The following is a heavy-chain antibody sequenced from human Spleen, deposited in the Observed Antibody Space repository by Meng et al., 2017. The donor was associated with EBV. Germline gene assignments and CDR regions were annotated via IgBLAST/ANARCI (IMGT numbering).Heavy chain of an antibody. V-gene: IGHV3-21*01. CDR2: ISSSGTYI. Sequence: EVQLVESGGGRGKPGGCLSVSCAAPGFPGRSYSMNWARQAPGKGLEWVSSISSSGTYIHYADSLRGRFTISRDNAKNLVYLQMDSLRAEDTAVYYCTRDLRTDRGRRESGYQYYFDYWGQGTLVTVAS. CDR3: TRDLRTDRGRRESGYQYYFDY. D-gene: IGHD3-3*01. CDR1: GFPGRSYS. J-gene: IGHJ4*02.